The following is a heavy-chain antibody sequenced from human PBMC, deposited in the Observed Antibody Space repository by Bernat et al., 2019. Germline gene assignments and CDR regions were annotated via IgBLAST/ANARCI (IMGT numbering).Heavy chain of an antibody. J-gene: IGHJ3*02. CDR3: AKAANYYGSGSYPGPLDAFDI. Sequence: QVQLVESGGGVVQPGRSLRLSCAASGFTFSSYGMHWVRQAPGKGLEWVAVIWYDGSNKYYADSVKGRFTISRDNSKNTLYLQMNSLRAEDTAVYYCAKAANYYGSGSYPGPLDAFDIWGQGTMVTVSS. V-gene: IGHV3-33*06. CDR2: IWYDGSNK. D-gene: IGHD3-10*01. CDR1: GFTFSSYG.